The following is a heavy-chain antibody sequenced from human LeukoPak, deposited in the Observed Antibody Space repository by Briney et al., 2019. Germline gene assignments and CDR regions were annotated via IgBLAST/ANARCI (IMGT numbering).Heavy chain of an antibody. V-gene: IGHV3-53*01. Sequence: GGSLRLSCAASGFTVSSNYMNWVRQAPGKGLEWVSVIYSGGSTYYADSVKGRFTISRDNSKNTLYLQMNSLRAEDTAVYYCASGSRRVQPFDYWGEGTLVTVSS. CDR1: GFTVSSNY. D-gene: IGHD1-1*01. J-gene: IGHJ4*02. CDR3: ASGSRRVQPFDY. CDR2: IYSGGST.